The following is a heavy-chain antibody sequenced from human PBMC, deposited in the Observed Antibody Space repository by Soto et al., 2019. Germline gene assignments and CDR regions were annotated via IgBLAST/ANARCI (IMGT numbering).Heavy chain of an antibody. CDR2: INPNSGGT. J-gene: IGHJ6*02. CDR3: ARELAAAGTYYYYGMDV. V-gene: IGHV1-2*02. Sequence: GASVKVSCKASGYTFTGYYMHWLRQSPGQGLEWMGWINPNSGGTNYAQKFQGRVTMTRDTSISTAYMELSRLRSDDTAVYYCARELAAAGTYYYYGMDVWGQGTTVTVS. D-gene: IGHD6-13*01. CDR1: GYTFTGYY.